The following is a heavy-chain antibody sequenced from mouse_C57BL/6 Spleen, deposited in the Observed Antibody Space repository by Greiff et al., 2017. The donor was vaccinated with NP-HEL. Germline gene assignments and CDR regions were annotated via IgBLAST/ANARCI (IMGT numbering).Heavy chain of an antibody. CDR2: ISDGGSYT. CDR3: ARDDDYDSPWYFDY. Sequence: EVKLVESGGGLVKPGGSLKLSCAASGFTFSSYAMSWVRQTPEKRLEWVATISDGGSYTYYPDNVKGRFTISRDNAKNNLYLQMSHLKSEDTAMYYCARDDDYDSPWYFDYWGQGTTLTVSS. D-gene: IGHD2-4*01. V-gene: IGHV5-4*01. J-gene: IGHJ2*01. CDR1: GFTFSSYA.